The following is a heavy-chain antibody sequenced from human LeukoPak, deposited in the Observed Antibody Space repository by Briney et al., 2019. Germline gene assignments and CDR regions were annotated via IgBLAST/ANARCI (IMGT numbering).Heavy chain of an antibody. J-gene: IGHJ6*03. CDR1: GYTFTGYY. Sequence: ASVKVSCKASGYTFTGYYMHWVRQAPGQGLEWMGWISAYNGNTNYAQKLQGRVTMTTDTSTSTAYMELRSLRSDDTAVYYCARDGLVVVPAAAHYYMDVWGKGTTVTVSS. CDR2: ISAYNGNT. D-gene: IGHD2-2*01. CDR3: ARDGLVVVPAAAHYYMDV. V-gene: IGHV1-18*04.